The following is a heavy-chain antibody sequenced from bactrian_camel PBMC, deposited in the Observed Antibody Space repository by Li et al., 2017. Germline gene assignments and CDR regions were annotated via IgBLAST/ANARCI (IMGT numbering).Heavy chain of an antibody. D-gene: IGHD6*01. Sequence: HVQLVESGGGLVQPGGSLRLSCAVSGHHYSSYCMGWFRQAPGKEREGVAAIDSDGSTSYADSVKGRFTISRDNAKNTVYLQMNSLKSEDTALYYCATGRPYSSRTALSYWGQGTQVTVS. CDR2: IDSDGST. CDR3: ATGRPYSSRTALSY. V-gene: IGHV3S53*01. J-gene: IGHJ4*01. CDR1: GHHYSSYC.